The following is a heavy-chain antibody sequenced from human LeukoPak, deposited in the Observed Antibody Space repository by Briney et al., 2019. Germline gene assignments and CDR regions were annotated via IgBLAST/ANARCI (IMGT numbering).Heavy chain of an antibody. J-gene: IGHJ4*02. V-gene: IGHV3-74*01. CDR1: GFTFGRYW. CDR3: ARARNESFDY. Sequence: GGSLRLSCAASGFTFGRYWMHWVRQAPGKGLMWVSRISHDGTNTIYADSVKGRFTVSRDNARNTMYLQMSGLRVEDMALYFCARARNESFDYWGRGTLVTVSS. CDR2: ISHDGTNT. D-gene: IGHD3-10*01.